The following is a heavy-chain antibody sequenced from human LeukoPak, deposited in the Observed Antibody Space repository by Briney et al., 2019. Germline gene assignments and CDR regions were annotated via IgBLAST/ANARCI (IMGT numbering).Heavy chain of an antibody. CDR2: ISSSSSYI. Sequence: GGSLSLSCAASGFTFSSYSMNWVRQAPGKGLEWVSSISSSSSYIYYADSVKGRFTISRDNAKNSLYLQMNSLRAEDTAVYYCARDLIDFWSGYYYYFGYWGQGTLVTVSS. J-gene: IGHJ4*02. V-gene: IGHV3-21*01. CDR1: GFTFSSYS. CDR3: ARDLIDFWSGYYYYFGY. D-gene: IGHD3-3*01.